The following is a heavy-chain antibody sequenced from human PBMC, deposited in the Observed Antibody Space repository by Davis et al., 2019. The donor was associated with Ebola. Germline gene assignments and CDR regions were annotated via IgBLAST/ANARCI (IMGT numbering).Heavy chain of an antibody. CDR1: GFTFSSYG. CDR3: AKGWGIFDY. D-gene: IGHD1-26*01. V-gene: IGHV3-30*18. J-gene: IGHJ4*02. CDR2: ISYDGNTQ. Sequence: GESLKISCTASGFTFSSYGMHWVRQAPGKGLEWVAVISYDGNTQFYADSVKGRFTISRDNSKNTLYLQMTSLRAEDTAVYYCAKGWGIFDYWGQGTLVTVSS.